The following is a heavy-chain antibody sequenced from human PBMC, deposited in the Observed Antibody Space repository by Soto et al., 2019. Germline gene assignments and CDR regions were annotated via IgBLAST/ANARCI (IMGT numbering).Heavy chain of an antibody. V-gene: IGHV1-58*01. CDR2: IDVGSGNT. CDR3: AATRPGFMSTFGGVIAPEYFQH. Sequence: PVKVYCKASGFTFTSSAVQWVRQARGQRLERIGWIDVGSGNTNYAQKFQERVTITRDMSTSTAYMELSSLRSEDTAVYYCAATRPGFMSTFGGVIAPEYFQHWGQGTLVTVSS. J-gene: IGHJ1*01. CDR1: GFTFTSSA. D-gene: IGHD3-16*02.